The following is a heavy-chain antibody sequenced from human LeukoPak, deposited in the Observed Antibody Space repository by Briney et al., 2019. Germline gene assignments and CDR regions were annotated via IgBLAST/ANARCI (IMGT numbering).Heavy chain of an antibody. V-gene: IGHV3-30-3*01. CDR3: AKSPPHYGSGIGDY. D-gene: IGHD3-10*01. CDR2: ISYDGSNK. CDR1: GFTFSSYA. Sequence: GGSLRLSCAASGFTFSSYAMHWVRQAPGKGLEWVAVISYDGSNKYYADSVKGRFTISRDNSKNTLYLQMNSLRAEDTAVYYCAKSPPHYGSGIGDYWGQGTLVTVSS. J-gene: IGHJ4*02.